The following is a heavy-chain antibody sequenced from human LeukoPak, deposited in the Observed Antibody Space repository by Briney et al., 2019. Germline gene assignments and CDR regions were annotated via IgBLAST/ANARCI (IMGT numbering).Heavy chain of an antibody. V-gene: IGHV4-4*07. J-gene: IGHJ3*02. CDR2: IYTSGST. D-gene: IGHD6-13*01. Sequence: ETLSLTCAVYGGSFSGYYWSWIRQPAGKGLGWIGRIYTSGSTNYNPSLKSRVTMSVDTSKNQFSLKLSSVTAADTAVYYCARDGSSWYFDIWGQGTMVTVSS. CDR1: GGSFSGYY. CDR3: ARDGSSWYFDI.